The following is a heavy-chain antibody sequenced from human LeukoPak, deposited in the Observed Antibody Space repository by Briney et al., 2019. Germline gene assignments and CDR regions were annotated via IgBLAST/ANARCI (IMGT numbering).Heavy chain of an antibody. Sequence: SETLSLTCAAYGGSFSGYYWRWIRQPPGKGLEWIGYIYYSGSTNYNPSLKSRVTISVDTSKNQFSLKLSSVTAADTAVYYCARQGGGFWYFDLWGRGTLVTVSS. CDR1: GGSFSGYY. J-gene: IGHJ2*01. CDR2: IYYSGST. CDR3: ARQGGGFWYFDL. D-gene: IGHD6-25*01. V-gene: IGHV4-59*08.